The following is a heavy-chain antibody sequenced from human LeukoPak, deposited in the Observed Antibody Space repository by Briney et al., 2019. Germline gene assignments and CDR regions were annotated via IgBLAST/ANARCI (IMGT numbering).Heavy chain of an antibody. CDR2: IYYSGST. V-gene: IGHV4-59*01. D-gene: IGHD6-6*01. CDR3: ARGSSLGWFDP. Sequence: PSETLSFTCTVSGGSISSYYWSWIRQPPGKGLEWIGYIYYSGSTNYNPSLKSRVTISVDTSKNQFSLKLSSVTAADTAVYYCARGSSLGWFDPWGQGTLVTVSS. J-gene: IGHJ5*02. CDR1: GGSISSYY.